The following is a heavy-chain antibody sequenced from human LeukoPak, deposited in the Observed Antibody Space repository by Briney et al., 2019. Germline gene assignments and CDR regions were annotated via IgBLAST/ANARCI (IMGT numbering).Heavy chain of an antibody. V-gene: IGHV4-61*02. D-gene: IGHD1-26*01. CDR2: IYTSGST. CDR1: GGSISSGSYY. CDR3: AGAMDGRHSHRAFDI. Sequence: SETLSLTCTVSGGSISSGSYYWSWIRQPAGKGLEWIGRIYTSGSTNYNPSLKSRVTISVDTSKNQFSLKLSSVTAADTAVYYCAGAMDGRHSHRAFDIWGQGTMVTVSS. J-gene: IGHJ3*02.